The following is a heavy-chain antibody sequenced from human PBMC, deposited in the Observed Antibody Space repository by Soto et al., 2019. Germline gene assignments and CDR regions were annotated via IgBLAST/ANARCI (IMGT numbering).Heavy chain of an antibody. CDR3: AKVDGYTCGDFEY. V-gene: IGHV3-23*01. CDR2: ISGSGGST. CDR1: GFTFSSYA. J-gene: IGHJ4*02. D-gene: IGHD5-18*01. Sequence: EVQLLESGGGLVQPGGSLRLSCAASGFTFSSYAMTWVRQAPGKGLEWVSTISGSGGSTYYADSVKGRFTISRDNSKNTLYLQMNSLRAEDTAVYYCAKVDGYTCGDFEYWGQGTLVTVSS.